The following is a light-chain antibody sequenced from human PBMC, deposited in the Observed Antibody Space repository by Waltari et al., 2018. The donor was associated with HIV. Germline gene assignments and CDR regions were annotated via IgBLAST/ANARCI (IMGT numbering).Light chain of an antibody. J-gene: IGLJ1*01. V-gene: IGLV1-36*01. CDR3: AAWDDSLNGYV. Sequence: QSVLTQPPSVAEAPVQRLSIPCSGSSPNAGCNGVNLYQQLPGKAPKLLIYFDDLLSSGVSDRFSGSKSGTSASLAISGLQSEDEGDYYCAAWDDSLNGYVFGTGTKVTVL. CDR1: SPNAGCNG. CDR2: FDD.